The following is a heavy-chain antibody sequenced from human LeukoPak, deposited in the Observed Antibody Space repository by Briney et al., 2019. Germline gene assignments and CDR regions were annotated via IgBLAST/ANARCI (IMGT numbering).Heavy chain of an antibody. CDR3: VRDHVSPGLSNWFDP. D-gene: IGHD3-16*01. J-gene: IGHJ5*02. V-gene: IGHV4-38-2*02. CDR2: IYHTGST. Sequence: SETLSLTCTVSGYSISNGYYWGWIRQPPGKGLEWIGSIYHTGSTYYNLSLKSRFTISVDTSKNQFSLKVTSVTASDTAMYYCVRDHVSPGLSNWFDPWGQGTLVTVSS. CDR1: GYSISNGYY.